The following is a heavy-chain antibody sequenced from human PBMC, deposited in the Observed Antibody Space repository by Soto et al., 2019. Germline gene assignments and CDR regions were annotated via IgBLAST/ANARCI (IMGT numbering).Heavy chain of an antibody. V-gene: IGHV3-9*01. CDR3: AKDRSGSYPPTPDY. J-gene: IGHJ4*02. D-gene: IGHD1-26*01. CDR2: INWNSGDI. Sequence: GGSLRLSCASSVFTFDDFAMHCVRQSPGKCLEWVSSINWNSGDIDYADSVKGRFTISRDSANSSLFLQMSSLRDEDTALYYCAKDRSGSYPPTPDYWGQGTLVTVSS. CDR1: VFTFDDFA.